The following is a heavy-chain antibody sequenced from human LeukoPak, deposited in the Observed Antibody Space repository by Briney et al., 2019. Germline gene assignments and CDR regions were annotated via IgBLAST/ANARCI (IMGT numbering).Heavy chain of an antibody. V-gene: IGHV4-59*01. D-gene: IGHD7-27*01. CDR3: ARDGEGDEGWDY. CDR2: IYHSGST. CDR1: GGSMTYYY. Sequence: PSETLSLTCSVSGGSMTYYYWSWIRQSPGKGLEWIGYIYHSGSTNYNPSLKSRVTISVDTSKNQVSLRLSSVTAADTAVYYCARDGEGDEGWDYWGQGTLVTVSS. J-gene: IGHJ4*02.